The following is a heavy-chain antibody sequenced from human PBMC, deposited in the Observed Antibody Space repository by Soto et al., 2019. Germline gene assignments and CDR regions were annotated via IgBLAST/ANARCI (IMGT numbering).Heavy chain of an antibody. CDR3: ARVRSNYDFWSGSRPIDY. J-gene: IGHJ4*02. Sequence: ASVKVSCKASGYTFTSYGISWVRQAPGQGLEWMGWISAYNGNTNYAQKLQGRVTMTTDTSTSTAYMELRGLRSDDTAVYYCARVRSNYDFWSGSRPIDYWGQGTLVTVSS. CDR1: GYTFTSYG. V-gene: IGHV1-18*01. D-gene: IGHD3-3*01. CDR2: ISAYNGNT.